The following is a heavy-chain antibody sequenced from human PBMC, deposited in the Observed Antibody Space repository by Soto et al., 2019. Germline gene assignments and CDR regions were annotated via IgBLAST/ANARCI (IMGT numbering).Heavy chain of an antibody. CDR1: GFTFSSYA. CDR3: AKDPPISVVVPAAPSNWFDP. V-gene: IGHV3-23*01. D-gene: IGHD2-2*01. CDR2: ISGSGGST. J-gene: IGHJ5*02. Sequence: GGSLRLSCAASGFTFSSYAMSWVRQAPGKGLEWVSAISGSGGSTYYADSVKGRFTISRDNSKNTLYLQMNSLRAEDTAVYYCAKDPPISVVVPAAPSNWFDPWGQGTLVTVSS.